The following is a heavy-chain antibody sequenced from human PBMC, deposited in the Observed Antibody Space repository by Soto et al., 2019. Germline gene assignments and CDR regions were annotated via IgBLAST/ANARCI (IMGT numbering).Heavy chain of an antibody. CDR1: GGSFSGYY. D-gene: IGHD2-2*02. V-gene: IGHV4-34*01. CDR3: ARQKLLYSYYSYGLDV. CDR2: INHSGST. Sequence: SETLSLTCAVYGGSFSGYYWSWIRQPPVKGLEWIGEINHSGSTNYNPSLKSRVTISVDTSKNQFSLKLSSVTAADTAVYYCARQKLLYSYYSYGLDVGGQGPTVS. J-gene: IGHJ6*02.